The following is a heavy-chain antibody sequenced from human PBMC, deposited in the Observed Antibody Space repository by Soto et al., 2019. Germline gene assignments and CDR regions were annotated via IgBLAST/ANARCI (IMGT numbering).Heavy chain of an antibody. CDR2: ISGSGGST. CDR1: GFTFSTYS. J-gene: IGHJ5*02. Sequence: GVSLRLSCEASGFTFSTYSMSWVRQAPGKGLEWVSAISGSGGSTYYADSVKGRFTISRDNSKNTLYLQMNSLRAEDTAVYYCAKDGLIVGATSWFDPWGQGT. CDR3: AKDGLIVGATSWFDP. D-gene: IGHD1-26*01. V-gene: IGHV3-23*01.